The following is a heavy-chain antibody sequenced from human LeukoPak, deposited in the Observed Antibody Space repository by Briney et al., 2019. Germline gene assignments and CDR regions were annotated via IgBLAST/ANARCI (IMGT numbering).Heavy chain of an antibody. CDR2: IVPFFGAA. CDR3: ARGVQGTFDY. Sequence: GASVKVSCKASGGTFSSYSISWVRQAPGQGLEWMGGIVPFFGAADYAQRFQGRVTITADKSTSAAYMELARLRSDDTAMYFCARGVQGTFDYWGQGTLVTVSS. J-gene: IGHJ4*02. CDR1: GGTFSSYS. D-gene: IGHD1-1*01. V-gene: IGHV1-69*06.